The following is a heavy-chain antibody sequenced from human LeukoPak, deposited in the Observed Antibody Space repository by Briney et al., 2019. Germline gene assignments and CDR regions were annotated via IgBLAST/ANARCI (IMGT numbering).Heavy chain of an antibody. J-gene: IGHJ5*02. CDR1: GFIFSSYS. V-gene: IGHV3-21*01. CDR3: ARAVVTLPPDP. D-gene: IGHD2-2*01. Sequence: GGSLRLSCSASGFIFSSYSMNWVRQAPGKGLEWVSSISSSSSYILHAYSVKGRFTISRDNAKNSLYLQMNSLRAEDTAVYYCARAVVTLPPDPWGRGTRVIVSS. CDR2: ISSSSSYI.